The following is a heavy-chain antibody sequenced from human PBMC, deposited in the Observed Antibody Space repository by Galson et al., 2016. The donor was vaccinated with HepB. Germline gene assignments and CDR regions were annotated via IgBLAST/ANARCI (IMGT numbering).Heavy chain of an antibody. CDR2: IHPSGRP. Sequence: SETLSPTCGVYGGSLSGYYWSWVRQSPGQGLEWIGEIHPSGRPNYHTSFKSRATMSGDTNTNQFSLKLTSVTAADTAVSYCARIRDGYDPFYGFDIWGQGTKVTVSS. CDR1: GGSLSGYY. D-gene: IGHD5-24*01. V-gene: IGHV4-34*01. CDR3: ARIRDGYDPFYGFDI. J-gene: IGHJ3*02.